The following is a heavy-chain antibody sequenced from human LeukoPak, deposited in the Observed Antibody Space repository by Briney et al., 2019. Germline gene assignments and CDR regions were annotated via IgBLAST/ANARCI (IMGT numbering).Heavy chain of an antibody. Sequence: GGSLRLSCAASGFTFSSSAMSWVRQVPGKGLEWVSAISGSGGSTYYADSVKGRFTISRDNSKNTLFLQMNSLRAEDTAVYYCAKLTYDTSGDLDYWGQGSLVTVSS. D-gene: IGHD3-22*01. V-gene: IGHV3-23*01. J-gene: IGHJ4*02. CDR2: ISGSGGST. CDR1: GFTFSSSA. CDR3: AKLTYDTSGDLDY.